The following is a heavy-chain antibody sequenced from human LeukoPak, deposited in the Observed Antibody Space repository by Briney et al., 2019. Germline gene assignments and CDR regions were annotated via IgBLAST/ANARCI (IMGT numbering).Heavy chain of an antibody. J-gene: IGHJ5*02. V-gene: IGHV3-48*01. D-gene: IGHD3-3*01. CDR1: GFTFSSYS. CDR2: ISSSSSTI. Sequence: GGSLRLSCAASGFTFSSYSMNWVRQAPGKGLEWVSYISSSSSTIYYADSVKGRFTISRDNAKNSLYLQMNSLRAEDTAVYYCAKDYNFWSGYYLYWFDPWGQETLVTVSS. CDR3: AKDYNFWSGYYLYWFDP.